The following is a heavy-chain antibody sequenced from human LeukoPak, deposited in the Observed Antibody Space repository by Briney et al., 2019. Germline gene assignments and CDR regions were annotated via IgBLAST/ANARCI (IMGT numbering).Heavy chain of an antibody. CDR2: IIPIFGTA. CDR3: ARTQYSSGWYYDYDY. V-gene: IGHV1-69*13. CDR1: GGTFSSYA. D-gene: IGHD6-19*01. Sequence: SVKVSCKASGGTFSSYAISWVRQAPGQGLEWTGGIIPIFGTANYAQKFQGRVTITADESTSTAYMELSSLRSEDTAVYYCARTQYSSGWYYDYDYWGQGTLVTVSS. J-gene: IGHJ4*02.